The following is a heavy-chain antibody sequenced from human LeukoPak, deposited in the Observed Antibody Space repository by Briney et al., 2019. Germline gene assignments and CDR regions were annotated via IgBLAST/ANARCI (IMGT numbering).Heavy chain of an antibody. V-gene: IGHV4-61*02. D-gene: IGHD6-13*01. Sequence: SQTLSLTCTVSGGSISSGSYYWSWIRQPAGKGLEWIGRIYTSGSTNYNPSHKSRVTISVDTSKNQFSLKLSSVTAADTAVYYCAREPAYSSSCTTHWYFDLWGRGTLVTVSS. CDR2: IYTSGST. CDR3: AREPAYSSSCTTHWYFDL. J-gene: IGHJ2*01. CDR1: GGSISSGSYY.